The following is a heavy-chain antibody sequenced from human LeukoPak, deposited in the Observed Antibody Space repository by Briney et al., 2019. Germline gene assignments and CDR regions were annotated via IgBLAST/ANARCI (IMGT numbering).Heavy chain of an antibody. CDR2: IYGSGTA. CDR1: GGSISNTDYY. CDR3: ARTAHSSAYSPFDH. D-gene: IGHD3-22*01. V-gene: IGHV4-39*01. J-gene: IGHJ4*02. Sequence: SETLSLTCIVSGGSISNTDYYWGWIRQPPGKGLEWNGSIYGSGTAYYKASLKSRVTISVDASRNPFSLKMKFVTAADTAVYYCARTAHSSAYSPFDHWDQGTLVTVSS.